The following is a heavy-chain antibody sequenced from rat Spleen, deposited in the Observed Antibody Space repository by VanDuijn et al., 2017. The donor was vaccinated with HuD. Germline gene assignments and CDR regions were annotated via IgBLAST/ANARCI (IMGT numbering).Heavy chain of an antibody. CDR1: GHSITSSYR. J-gene: IGHJ3*01. Sequence: EVQLQESGPGLVKPSQSLSLTCSVPGHSITSSYRWNWIRKFPGNRLEWMGYINSADSTTYNPSLKSRISITRDTSKNQFFLQVNSVSSEDTATYYCARSDGVHYYLPFADWGQGTLVTASS. V-gene: IGHV3-3*01. CDR2: INSADST. CDR3: ARSDGVHYYLPFAD. D-gene: IGHD1-1*01.